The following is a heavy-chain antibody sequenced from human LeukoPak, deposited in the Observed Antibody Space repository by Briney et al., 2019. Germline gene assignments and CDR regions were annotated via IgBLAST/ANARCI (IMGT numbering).Heavy chain of an antibody. V-gene: IGHV1-69*13. CDR3: AREPPHFGVVINWFDP. D-gene: IGHD3-3*01. CDR1: GGTFSSYA. CDR2: IIHIFGTA. J-gene: IGHJ5*02. Sequence: SVKVSCKASGGTFSSYAISWVRQAPGQGREGMGGIIHIFGTANYAQKFQGRVTITADDSTSTAYMELSSLRSEDTAVYYCAREPPHFGVVINWFDPWGQGTLVTVSS.